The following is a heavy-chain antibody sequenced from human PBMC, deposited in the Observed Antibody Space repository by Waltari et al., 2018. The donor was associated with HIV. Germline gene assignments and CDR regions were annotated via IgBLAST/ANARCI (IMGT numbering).Heavy chain of an antibody. CDR3: AREAPGDWVY. J-gene: IGHJ4*02. V-gene: IGHV4-38-2*02. Sequence: QVQLQESGPGLVKPSETLSLTCAVSGYSISSGYYWGWIRQPPGKGLEWIGSIYHSGSTYYNPSLKSRVTISVDTSKNQFSLKLSSVTAADTAVYYCAREAPGDWVYWGQGTLVTVSS. CDR2: IYHSGST. CDR1: GYSISSGYY. D-gene: IGHD7-27*01.